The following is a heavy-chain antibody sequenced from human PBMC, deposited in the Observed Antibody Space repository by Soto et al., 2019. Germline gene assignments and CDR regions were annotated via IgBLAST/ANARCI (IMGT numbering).Heavy chain of an antibody. D-gene: IGHD3-3*01. J-gene: IGHJ4*02. CDR1: GYTFTSYY. CDR2: INPSGGST. Sequence: GASVKVSCKASGYTFTSYYMHWVRQAPGQGLEWMGIINPSGGSTSYAQKFQGWVTMTRDTSISTAYMELSRLRSDDTAVYYCARGYYDFWSGYDYWGQGTLVTVSS. CDR3: ARGYYDFWSGYDY. V-gene: IGHV1-46*01.